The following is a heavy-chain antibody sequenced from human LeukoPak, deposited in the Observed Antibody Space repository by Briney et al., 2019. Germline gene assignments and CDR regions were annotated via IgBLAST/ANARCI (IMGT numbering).Heavy chain of an antibody. D-gene: IGHD4-17*01. CDR3: TRGRYYLDS. Sequence: GGSLRLSCAASGFTFSSYAMHWVRQAPGKGLEWVAVISYDGSNKYYADSVKGRFTISRDNSKNTLYLQMNSLRAEDTAVYYCTRGRYYLDSWGQGTLVTVSS. V-gene: IGHV3-30-3*01. CDR2: ISYDGSNK. J-gene: IGHJ4*02. CDR1: GFTFSSYA.